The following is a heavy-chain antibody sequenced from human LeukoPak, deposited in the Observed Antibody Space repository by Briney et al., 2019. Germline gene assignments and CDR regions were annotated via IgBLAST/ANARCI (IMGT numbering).Heavy chain of an antibody. CDR3: ARDRAYGGLGGY. CDR2: IYYSGST. V-gene: IGHV4-39*07. J-gene: IGHJ4*02. CDR1: GGSISSSSYY. Sequence: SQTLSLTCTVSGGSISSSSYYWGWIRQPPGKGLEWIGSIYYSGSTYYNPSLKSRVTISVDTSKNQFSLKLSSVTAADTAVYYCARDRAYGGLGGYWGQGTLVTVSS. D-gene: IGHD4-23*01.